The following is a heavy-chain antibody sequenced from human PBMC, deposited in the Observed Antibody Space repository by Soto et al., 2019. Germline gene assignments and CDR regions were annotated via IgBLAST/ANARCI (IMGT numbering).Heavy chain of an antibody. CDR3: ARVGAAAGSAHFDY. CDR1: GGSISSYY. V-gene: IGHV4-59*01. D-gene: IGHD6-13*01. J-gene: IGHJ4*02. CDR2: IYYSGST. Sequence: PSETLSLTCTVSGGSISSYYWSWIRQPPGKGLEWIGYIYYSGSTNYNPSLKSRVTISVDTSKNQFSLKLSSVTAADTAVYYCARVGAAAGSAHFDYWGQGTLVTVSS.